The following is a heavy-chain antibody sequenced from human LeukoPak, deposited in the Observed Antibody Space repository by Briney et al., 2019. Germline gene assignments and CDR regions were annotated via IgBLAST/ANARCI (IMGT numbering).Heavy chain of an antibody. D-gene: IGHD3-22*01. Sequence: GASVKVSCKASGGTFSSYAISWVRQAPGQGLAWMGRIIPIFGTANYAQKFQGRVTITADKSTSTAYMELSSLRSEDTAVYYCARALGYYDSSGLDYWGQGTLVTVSS. CDR2: IIPIFGTA. CDR1: GGTFSSYA. J-gene: IGHJ4*02. V-gene: IGHV1-69*06. CDR3: ARALGYYDSSGLDY.